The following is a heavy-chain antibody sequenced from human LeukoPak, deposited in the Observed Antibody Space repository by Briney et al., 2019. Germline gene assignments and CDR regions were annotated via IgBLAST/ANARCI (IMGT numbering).Heavy chain of an antibody. D-gene: IGHD2/OR15-2a*01. CDR2: INHSGST. V-gene: IGHV4-34*01. Sequence: SETLSLTCAVYGGSFSGYYWSWTRQPPGKGLEWIGEINHSGSTNYNPSLKSRVTISVDTSKNQFSLKLSSVTAADTAVYYCARSPPRIYKVTMNGAYFDYWGQGTLVTVSS. J-gene: IGHJ4*02. CDR1: GGSFSGYY. CDR3: ARSPPRIYKVTMNGAYFDY.